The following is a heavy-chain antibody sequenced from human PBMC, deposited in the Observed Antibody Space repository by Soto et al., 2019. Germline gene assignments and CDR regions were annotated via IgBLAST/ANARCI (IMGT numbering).Heavy chain of an antibody. V-gene: IGHV4-31*03. J-gene: IGHJ5*02. CDR1: GVSIIIGGYD. D-gene: IGHD3-16*02. Sequence: SWTXALTCTFSGVSIIIGGYDWSWIRQHPGNVLDWIGYIYYSGSTYYNPSLKSRVTISVDTSKNQFSLKLSSVTAADTAVYYCARFIETSRIHIAEAETWFDTWGQGTLVTVSS. CDR2: IYYSGST. CDR3: ARFIETSRIHIAEAETWFDT.